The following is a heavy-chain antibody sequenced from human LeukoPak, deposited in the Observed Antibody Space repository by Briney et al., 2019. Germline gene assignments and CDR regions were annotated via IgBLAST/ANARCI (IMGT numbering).Heavy chain of an antibody. CDR3: ARDGPRNAYYGSASCYPA. J-gene: IGHJ4*02. CDR2: INPGSGGT. D-gene: IGHD2-2*01. Sequence: GASVKVSCKTSGYTFTDYYIHWVRQAPGQGLEWMGWINPGSGGTNYAQNFQDRVTMTRDTSINTAHMELSRLRSDDTAVYFCARDGPRNAYYGSASCYPAWGQGTLVTVSS. CDR1: GYTFTDYY. V-gene: IGHV1-2*02.